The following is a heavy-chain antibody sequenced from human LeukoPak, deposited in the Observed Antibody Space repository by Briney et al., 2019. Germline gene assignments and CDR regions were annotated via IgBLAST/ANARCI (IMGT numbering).Heavy chain of an antibody. D-gene: IGHD5-12*01. CDR1: GFTFTTYS. CDR3: ARDGYNNYWYIDF. V-gene: IGHV3-23*01. J-gene: IGHJ4*02. CDR2: IGGSGGKT. Sequence: GGSLRLSCAASGFTFTTYSMSWVRQAPGKGLEWVSAIGGSGGKTHYAESVRGRFTISRDNSKNTLSLQMTSLRAEDTAIYYCARDGYNNYWYIDFWGQGTLVTVSS.